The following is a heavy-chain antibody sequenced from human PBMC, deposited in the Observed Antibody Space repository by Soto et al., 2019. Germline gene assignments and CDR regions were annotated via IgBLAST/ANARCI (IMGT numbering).Heavy chain of an antibody. D-gene: IGHD3-22*01. CDR2: INSDGSST. J-gene: IGHJ4*02. Sequence: GGSLRLSCAASGFTFSSYWMHWVRQAPGKGLVWVSRINSDGSSTSYADSVKGRFTISRDNAKNTLYLQMNSLRAEDTAVYYCAREGTYYYDSSGPPFDYWGQGTLVTVSS. CDR3: AREGTYYYDSSGPPFDY. CDR1: GFTFSSYW. V-gene: IGHV3-74*01.